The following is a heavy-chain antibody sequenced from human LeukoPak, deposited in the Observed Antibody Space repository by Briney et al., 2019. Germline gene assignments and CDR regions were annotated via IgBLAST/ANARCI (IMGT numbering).Heavy chain of an antibody. CDR1: GDIFNNYS. J-gene: IGHJ6*03. V-gene: IGHV1-69*05. Sequence: SVKVSCNASGDIFNNYSVSWVRQAPGQGLEWMGGIIPIFGSTNYAQKFQGRVTITTDQSTRTAYMELNSLSSDDTAVYYCARVGRSRGSLPNSYYYMDVWGKGTTVTVSS. CDR2: IIPIFGST. D-gene: IGHD1-26*01. CDR3: ARVGRSRGSLPNSYYYMDV.